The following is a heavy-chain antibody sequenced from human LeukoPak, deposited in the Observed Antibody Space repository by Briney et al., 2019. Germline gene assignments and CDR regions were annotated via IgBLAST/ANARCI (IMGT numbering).Heavy chain of an antibody. J-gene: IGHJ3*02. CDR2: INQDGSEK. D-gene: IGHD6-6*01. CDR1: GITFSRFW. V-gene: IGHV3-7*03. CDR3: AKGESIAIDAFDI. Sequence: QPGGSLRLSCAASGITFSRFWMSWVRQAPGKGLQWVANINQDGSEKHYVDSVKGRFTISRDNAENSLYLQMNSLRAEDTAVYYCAKGESIAIDAFDIWGQGTMVTVSS.